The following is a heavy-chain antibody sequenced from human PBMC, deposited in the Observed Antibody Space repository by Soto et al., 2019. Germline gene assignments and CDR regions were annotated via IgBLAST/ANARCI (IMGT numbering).Heavy chain of an antibody. CDR2: ISAKNGNP. D-gene: IGHD3-22*01. V-gene: IGHV1-18*01. Sequence: QAHLVQSGAEVKKPGASVRVSCKTSGYTFTNSGITWVRQAPGQGLEWMGWISAKNGNPNYAQNLQGRVTMTIDTSTATASMELRSLRSDDTAVYYSAASVNYERRSCLIYYFDYWGQGTLVTVSS. CDR1: GYTFTNSG. J-gene: IGHJ4*02. CDR3: AASVNYERRSCLIYYFDY.